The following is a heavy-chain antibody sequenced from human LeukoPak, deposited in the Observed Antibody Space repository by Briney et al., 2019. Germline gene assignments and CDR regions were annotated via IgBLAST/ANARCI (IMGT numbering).Heavy chain of an antibody. CDR2: IYYSGST. D-gene: IGHD6-19*01. J-gene: IGHJ4*02. CDR3: ATEAWLGRYYFDY. V-gene: IGHV4-31*03. CDR1: GGSISSGGYY. Sequence: SETLSLTCTVSGGSISSGGYYWSWIRQHPGKGLEWIGYIYYSGSTYYNPSLKSRVTISVDTSKNQFSLKLSSVTAEDTAVYYCATEAWLGRYYFDYWGQGTLVTVSS.